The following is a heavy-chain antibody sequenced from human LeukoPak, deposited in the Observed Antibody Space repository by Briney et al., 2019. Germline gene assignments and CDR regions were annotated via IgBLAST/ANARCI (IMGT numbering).Heavy chain of an antibody. D-gene: IGHD2-15*01. Sequence: ASVKVSCKASGYTFTGYYMHWVRQAPGQGLEWMGWINPNSGGTNYAQKFQGRVTMTRDTSISTAYMELSRLRSDDTAVYYCATGGVLLGYCSGGSCYVWGQGTLVTVSS. J-gene: IGHJ4*02. V-gene: IGHV1-2*02. CDR2: INPNSGGT. CDR1: GYTFTGYY. CDR3: ATGGVLLGYCSGGSCYV.